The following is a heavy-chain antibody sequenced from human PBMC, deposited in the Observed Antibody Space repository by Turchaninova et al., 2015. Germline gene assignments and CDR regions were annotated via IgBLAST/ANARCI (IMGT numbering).Heavy chain of an antibody. D-gene: IGHD2-2*01. V-gene: IGHV3-7*03. J-gene: IGHJ3*01. Sequence: EVQLVESGGGLVQPGGSLRLACVVSEFTFSNYWMNWVRQAPGKGLEWVAKIKQDGSENYYVDSVKGRFTISRDNAKNSLYLQMNSLRAEDTAVYYCARVHTSPWDHTFDVWGQGTMVTVSS. CDR1: EFTFSNYW. CDR3: ARVHTSPWDHTFDV. CDR2: IKQDGSEN.